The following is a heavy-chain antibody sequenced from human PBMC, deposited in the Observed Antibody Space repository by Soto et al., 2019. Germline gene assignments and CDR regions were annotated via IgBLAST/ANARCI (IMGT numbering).Heavy chain of an antibody. CDR2: IKSETDGGTT. D-gene: IGHD3-16*02. V-gene: IGHV3-15*01. J-gene: IGHJ4*02. Sequence: EVHLLESGGGVVEPGGSLRLSCVASGFTFSESWMSWVRQAPGKGLEWVARIKSETDGGTTDHAAPVEGRFTISRDDSIHTLDLQKNSLKNEDTALYYCTTYEYLWGSHRYRGAYWGQGALGTGSS. CDR1: GFTFSESW. CDR3: TTYEYLWGSHRYRGAY.